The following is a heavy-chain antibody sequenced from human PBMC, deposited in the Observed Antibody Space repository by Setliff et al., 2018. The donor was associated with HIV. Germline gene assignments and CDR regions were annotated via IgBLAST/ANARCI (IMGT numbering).Heavy chain of an antibody. CDR3: ARGTGSYSYFDS. V-gene: IGHV1-69*13. CDR1: GDTSNSYA. Sequence: SVKVSCKASGDTSNSYAIRWVRQAPGQGPEWMGGIIPIFGSPQYAPQFRGRVTITADESTLTAYMELSSLTSEDTAVYFCARGTGSYSYFDSWGLGTLVTVSS. D-gene: IGHD1-26*01. J-gene: IGHJ4*02. CDR2: IIPIFGSP.